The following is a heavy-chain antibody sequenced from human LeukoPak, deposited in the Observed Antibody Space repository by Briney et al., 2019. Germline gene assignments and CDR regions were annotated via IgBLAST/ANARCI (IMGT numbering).Heavy chain of an antibody. J-gene: IGHJ4*02. CDR3: ARVQWLSFDY. D-gene: IGHD3-22*01. Sequence: PGGSLRLSYAASGFTVSSDYMRWVRQAPGKGLEWVSVIYSGGGTYYADSVKGRFTISRDNSKNTLYLQMNSLRAEDTAVYYCARVQWLSFDYWGQGTLVTVSS. CDR1: GFTVSSDY. CDR2: IYSGGGT. V-gene: IGHV3-53*01.